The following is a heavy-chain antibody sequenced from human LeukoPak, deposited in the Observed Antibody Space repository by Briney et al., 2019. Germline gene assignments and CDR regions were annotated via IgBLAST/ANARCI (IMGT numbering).Heavy chain of an antibody. CDR1: GYTFTHYY. J-gene: IGHJ4*02. V-gene: IGHV1-2*02. CDR3: ARGVDSGGY. CDR2: FNPNIGHT. D-gene: IGHD1-26*01. Sequence: GASVKVSCRASGYTFTHYYVHWVRQAPGQGLEWMGWFNPNIGHTKYAQKFQGRVTMTMDTSISTAYMELNRLTFDDPAVYYCARGVDSGGYWGQGTLVTVSS.